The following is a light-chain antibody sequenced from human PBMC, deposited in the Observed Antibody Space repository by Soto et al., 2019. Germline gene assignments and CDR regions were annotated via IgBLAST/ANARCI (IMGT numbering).Light chain of an antibody. Sequence: QSALTQPPSASGSPGQSVTISCTGTSSDVGRSNYVSWYQQNPGKAPKLIIYEVNKRPSGVPDRFSGSKSGNTASLTVSGLQAEDEADFYCSSYAGSNNLWVFGGGTKVTVL. CDR2: EVN. J-gene: IGLJ3*02. CDR3: SSYAGSNNLWV. CDR1: SSDVGRSNY. V-gene: IGLV2-8*01.